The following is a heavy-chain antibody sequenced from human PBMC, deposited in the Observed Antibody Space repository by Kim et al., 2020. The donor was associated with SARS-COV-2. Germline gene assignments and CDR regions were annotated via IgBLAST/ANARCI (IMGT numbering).Heavy chain of an antibody. CDR1: GGSVSSGSYY. CDR2: IYYNGGT. V-gene: IGHV4-61*01. J-gene: IGHJ4*02. Sequence: SETLSLTCTVSGGSVSSGSYYWSWIRQPPGKGLEWIGYIYYNGGTNYNPSLKSRVTISADTSKNQFSLKLSSVTAAATAVYYCARLYEALDYWGQGTLVT. CDR3: ARLYEALDY. D-gene: IGHD5-12*01.